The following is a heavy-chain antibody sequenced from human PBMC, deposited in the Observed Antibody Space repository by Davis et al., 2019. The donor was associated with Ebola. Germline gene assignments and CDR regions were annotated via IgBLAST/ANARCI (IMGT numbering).Heavy chain of an antibody. CDR2: AYWDDDK. V-gene: IGHV2-5*02. CDR1: GFSLSTIGVG. D-gene: IGHD3-3*01. Sequence: SGPTLVTPTQTLTLTCTFSGFSLSTIGVGVVWIRPPPGKALEWLALAYWDDDKRYSPSLKSRLTITKDTTKNQVVLTMTNTDPVDTATYYCAHSEVDFWSDLYDYWGQGTLVTVSS. J-gene: IGHJ4*02. CDR3: AHSEVDFWSDLYDY.